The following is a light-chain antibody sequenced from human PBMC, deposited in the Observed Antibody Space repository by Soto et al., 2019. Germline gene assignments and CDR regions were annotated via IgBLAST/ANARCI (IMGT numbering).Light chain of an antibody. J-gene: IGKJ2*01. CDR1: QSVRSN. CDR3: QQYNNWPPHT. Sequence: EIVMTQSPATLSVSPGERVTLSCRASQSVRSNLAWYQQKPGQAPRLLIFGASTRATGIPARLSGNGTGTEFTLTISSLQSEDFAVYSCQQYNNWPPHTFGQGTKLEIK. CDR2: GAS. V-gene: IGKV3-15*01.